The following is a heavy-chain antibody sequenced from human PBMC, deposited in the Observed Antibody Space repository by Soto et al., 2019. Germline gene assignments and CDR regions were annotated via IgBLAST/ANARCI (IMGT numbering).Heavy chain of an antibody. CDR1: GYTFTSYD. CDR3: ARDQTPKHSSSWYEGRYYYGMDV. D-gene: IGHD6-13*01. CDR2: MNPNSGNT. J-gene: IGHJ6*02. V-gene: IGHV1-8*01. Sequence: GASVKVSCKASGYTFTSYDINWVRQATGQGLEWMGWMNPNSGNTGYAQKFQGRVTMTRNTSISTAYMELSSLRSEDTAVYYCARDQTPKHSSSWYEGRYYYGMDVWGQGTTVTVSS.